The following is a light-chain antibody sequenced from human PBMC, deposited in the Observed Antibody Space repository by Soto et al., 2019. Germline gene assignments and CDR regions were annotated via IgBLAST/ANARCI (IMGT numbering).Light chain of an antibody. CDR2: AAS. V-gene: IGKV1-39*01. CDR1: QSISNY. Sequence: DIQMTQSPSSLSASVGDRVTITCRASQSISNYLNWYQQKPGKAPKLLIYAASRLQSGVPSRSSGSGSGTDFTLTFSSLQPEDSATYYCQQSYSTPRTFGQGTKVDIK. J-gene: IGKJ1*01. CDR3: QQSYSTPRT.